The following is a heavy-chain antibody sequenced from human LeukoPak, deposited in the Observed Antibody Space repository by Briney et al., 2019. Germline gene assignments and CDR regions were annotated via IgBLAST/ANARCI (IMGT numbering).Heavy chain of an antibody. CDR1: GYSISSGYY. D-gene: IGHD3-10*01. V-gene: IGHV4-38-2*02. CDR2: IYHSGST. Sequence: SETLSLTCTVSGYSISSGYYWGCIRQPPGKGLEWIGSIYHSGSTYYNPSLKSRVTISVDTSKNQFSLKLSSVTAADTAVYYCARGRYYGSGSYPVDYWGQGTLVTVSS. J-gene: IGHJ4*02. CDR3: ARGRYYGSGSYPVDY.